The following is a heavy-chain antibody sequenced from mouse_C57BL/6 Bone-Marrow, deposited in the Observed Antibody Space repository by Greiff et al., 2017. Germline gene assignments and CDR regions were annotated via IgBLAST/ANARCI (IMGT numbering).Heavy chain of an antibody. Sequence: EVKLMESGPGLVKPSQSLSLTCSVTGYSITSGYYWNWIRQFPGNKLEWMGYISYDGSNNYNPSLKNRISITRDTSKNQFFLKLNSVTTEDTATYYCARDRDGPGAMDDWGQGTSVTVSS. CDR2: ISYDGSN. CDR3: ARDRDGPGAMDD. V-gene: IGHV3-6*01. J-gene: IGHJ4*01. CDR1: GYSITSGYY. D-gene: IGHD2-3*01.